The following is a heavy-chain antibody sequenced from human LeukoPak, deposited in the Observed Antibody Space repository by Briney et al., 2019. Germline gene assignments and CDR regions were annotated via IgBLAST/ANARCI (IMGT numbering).Heavy chain of an antibody. J-gene: IGHJ4*02. CDR1: GYTPTELS. CDR2: FDPEDGET. CDR3: ATSHLFGVVTYLDY. Sequence: ASVKVSCKVSGYTPTELSMHWVRQAPGKGLEWMGGFDPEDGETIYAQKFQGRVTMTEDTSTDTAYMELSSLRSEDTAVYYCATSHLFGVVTYLDYWGQGTLVTVSS. D-gene: IGHD3-3*01. V-gene: IGHV1-24*01.